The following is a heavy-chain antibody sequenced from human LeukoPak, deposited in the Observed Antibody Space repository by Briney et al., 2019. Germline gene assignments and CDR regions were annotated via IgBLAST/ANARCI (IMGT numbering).Heavy chain of an antibody. CDR3: ARGLRWPDV. J-gene: IGHJ6*04. D-gene: IGHD4-23*01. Sequence: GGSLRLSCAASGFTFRSYSMNSGRQAPGKGLEWVSSISSSSSYIYYADSVKGRFTISRDDAKNSLYLQMNSLRAEDTAVYYCARGLRWPDVWGKGTTVTVSS. CDR1: GFTFRSYS. CDR2: ISSSSSYI. V-gene: IGHV3-21*01.